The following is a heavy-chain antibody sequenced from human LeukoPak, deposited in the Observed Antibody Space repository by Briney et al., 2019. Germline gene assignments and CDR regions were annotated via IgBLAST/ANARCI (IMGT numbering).Heavy chain of an antibody. D-gene: IGHD2-15*01. Sequence: PGGSLRLSCAASGFTFSSYAMSWVRQAPGKGLEWVSAISGSGGSTYYADSVKGRFTISRDNAKNSLYLQMNSLRAEDTAVYYCARDRLRYCSGGSCLVDYWGQGTLVTVSS. CDR3: ARDRLRYCSGGSCLVDY. CDR1: GFTFSSYA. V-gene: IGHV3-23*01. CDR2: ISGSGGST. J-gene: IGHJ4*02.